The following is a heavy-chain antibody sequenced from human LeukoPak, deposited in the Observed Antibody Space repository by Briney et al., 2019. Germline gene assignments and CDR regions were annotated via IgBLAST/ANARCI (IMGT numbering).Heavy chain of an antibody. Sequence: SETLSLTCTVSGGSISSYYWSWIRQPPGKGVEWIGYIYYSGSTNYNPSLKSRVTISVDTSKNQFSLRLNSVTAADTAMYFCVKSGGYGLIDYWGQGTLVTVSS. CDR3: VKSGGYGLIDY. V-gene: IGHV4-59*08. CDR2: IYYSGST. J-gene: IGHJ4*02. D-gene: IGHD1-26*01. CDR1: GGSISSYY.